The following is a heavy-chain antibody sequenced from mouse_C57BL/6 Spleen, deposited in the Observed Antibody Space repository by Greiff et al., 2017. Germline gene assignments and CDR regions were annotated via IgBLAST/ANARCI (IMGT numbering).Heavy chain of an antibody. CDR2: IDPSDSYT. CDR1: GYTFTSYW. Sequence: QVQLQQPGAELVRPGTSVKLSCKASGYTFTSYWMHWVKQRPGQGLEWIGVIDPSDSYTNYNQKFKGKATLTVDTSSSTAYMQLSSLTSEDSAVDYCARWRGNFDYWGQGTTLTVSS. V-gene: IGHV1-59*01. J-gene: IGHJ2*01. CDR3: ARWRGNFDY.